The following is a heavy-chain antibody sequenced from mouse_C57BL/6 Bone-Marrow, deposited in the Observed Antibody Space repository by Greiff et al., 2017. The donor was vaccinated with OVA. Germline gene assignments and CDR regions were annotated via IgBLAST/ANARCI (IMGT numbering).Heavy chain of an antibody. CDR2: INPNYGTT. CDR1: GYSFTDYN. CDR3: ARLPFYDYDSDYYAMDY. J-gene: IGHJ4*01. D-gene: IGHD2-4*01. V-gene: IGHV1-39*01. Sequence: EVQGVESGPELVKPGASVKISCKASGYSFTDYNMNWVKQSNGKSLEWIGVINPNYGTTSYNQKFKGKATLTVDQSSSTAYMQLNSLTSEDSAVYYCARLPFYDYDSDYYAMDYWGQGTSVTVSS.